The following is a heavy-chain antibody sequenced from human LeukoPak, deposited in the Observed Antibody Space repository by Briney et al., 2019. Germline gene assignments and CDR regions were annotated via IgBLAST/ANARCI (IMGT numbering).Heavy chain of an antibody. J-gene: IGHJ4*02. CDR3: AKDRYSSSWLDY. Sequence: GGSLRLSCAASGFTFSSYGMHWVRQAPGKGLEWVAVIWYDGSNKYYADSVKGRFTISRDNSKSTLYLQMNSLRAEDTAVYYCAKDRYSSSWLDYWGQGTLVTVSS. CDR1: GFTFSSYG. CDR2: IWYDGSNK. V-gene: IGHV3-30*02. D-gene: IGHD6-13*01.